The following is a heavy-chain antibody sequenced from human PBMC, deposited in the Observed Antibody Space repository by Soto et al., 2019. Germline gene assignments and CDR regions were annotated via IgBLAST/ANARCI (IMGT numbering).Heavy chain of an antibody. J-gene: IGHJ6*02. D-gene: IGHD3-3*01. Sequence: QVQLVESGGGVVQPGRSLRLSCAASGFTFSSYGMHWVRQAPGKGLEWVAVIWYDGSNKYYADSVKGRFTISRDNSKNTLYLQMNSLRAEDTAVYYCAREYDFWSAHGGIDVWGQGTTVTVSS. CDR2: IWYDGSNK. V-gene: IGHV3-33*01. CDR3: AREYDFWSAHGGIDV. CDR1: GFTFSSYG.